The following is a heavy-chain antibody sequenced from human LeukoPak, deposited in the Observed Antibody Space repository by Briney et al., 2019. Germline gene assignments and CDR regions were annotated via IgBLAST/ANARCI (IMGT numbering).Heavy chain of an antibody. CDR1: GYTFNSYG. V-gene: IGHV1-18*04. CDR3: ARDGGYCSSTSCPKEYYYGMDV. CDR2: ISAYNGNT. J-gene: IGHJ6*04. D-gene: IGHD2-2*01. Sequence: ASVKVSCKASGYTFNSYGISWVRQAPGQGLEWMGWISAYNGNTNYAQKLQGRVTMTTDTSTSTAYMELRSLRSDDTAVYYCARDGGYCSSTSCPKEYYYGMDVWGKGTTVTVSS.